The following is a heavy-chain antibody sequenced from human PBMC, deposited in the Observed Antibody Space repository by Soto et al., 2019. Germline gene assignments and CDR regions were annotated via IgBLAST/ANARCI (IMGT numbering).Heavy chain of an antibody. CDR3: AKDETYYFDY. Sequence: QVPLVESGGGVVQPGRSLRLSCAASGFTFSPYGMHWVRQAPGKGLEWVAVISFDGSNKYYADSVKGRFTISRDNSKTTLDLQMNSLRAEDTGVYYCAKDETYYFDYWGQGTLVTVSS. V-gene: IGHV3-30*18. CDR1: GFTFSPYG. J-gene: IGHJ4*02. CDR2: ISFDGSNK.